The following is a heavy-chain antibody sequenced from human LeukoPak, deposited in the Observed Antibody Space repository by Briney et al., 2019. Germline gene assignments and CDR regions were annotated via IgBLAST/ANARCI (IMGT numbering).Heavy chain of an antibody. CDR2: INHSGST. V-gene: IGHV4-34*01. J-gene: IGHJ4*02. CDR1: GGSFSGYY. Sequence: SETLSLTCAVYGGSFSGYYWSWIRQPPGKGLEWIGEINHSGSTNYNPSLKSRVTISVDTSKNQFSLKLSSVTAADTAVYYCARGGPWYYYDGSGYYGRWGQGTLVTVSS. CDR3: ARGGPWYYYDGSGYYGR. D-gene: IGHD3-22*01.